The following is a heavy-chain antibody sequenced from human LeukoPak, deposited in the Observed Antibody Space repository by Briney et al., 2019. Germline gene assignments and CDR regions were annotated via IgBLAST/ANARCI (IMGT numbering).Heavy chain of an antibody. D-gene: IGHD3-16*01. CDR2: ISYDGSNK. Sequence: GRSLRLSCAASGFTFSSYAMLWVRQAPGKGLEWVAVISYDGSNKYYADSVKGRFTISRDNSKNTLYLQMNSLRAEDTAVYYCARDSWGFDYWGQGTLVTVSS. V-gene: IGHV3-30-3*01. J-gene: IGHJ4*02. CDR3: ARDSWGFDY. CDR1: GFTFSSYA.